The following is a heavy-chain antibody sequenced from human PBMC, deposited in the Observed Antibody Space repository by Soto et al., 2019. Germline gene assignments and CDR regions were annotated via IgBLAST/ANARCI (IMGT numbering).Heavy chain of an antibody. CDR1: GFTFSSYA. CDR3: AKANQESHYGGGVNYMDV. CDR2: ISGSGGST. D-gene: IGHD4-17*01. J-gene: IGHJ6*03. Sequence: GGSLRLSCAASGFTFSSYAMSWVRQAPGKGLEWVSAISGSGGSTYYADSVKGRFTISRDNSKNTLYLQMNSLRAEDTAVYYCAKANQESHYGGGVNYMDVWGKGTTVTVSS. V-gene: IGHV3-23*01.